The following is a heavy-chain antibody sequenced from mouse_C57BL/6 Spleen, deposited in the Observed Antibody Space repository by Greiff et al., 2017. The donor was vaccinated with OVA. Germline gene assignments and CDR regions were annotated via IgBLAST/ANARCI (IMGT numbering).Heavy chain of an antibody. Sequence: DVKLVESGGDLVKPGGSLKLSCAASGFTFSSYGMSWVRQTPDKRLEWVATISSGGSYTYYPDSVKGRFTISRDNAKNTLYLQMSSLKSEDTAMYYCARHEEDTTAGVDYWGQGTTLTVSS. J-gene: IGHJ2*01. CDR2: ISSGGSYT. CDR3: ARHEEDTTAGVDY. D-gene: IGHD1-2*01. CDR1: GFTFSSYG. V-gene: IGHV5-6*02.